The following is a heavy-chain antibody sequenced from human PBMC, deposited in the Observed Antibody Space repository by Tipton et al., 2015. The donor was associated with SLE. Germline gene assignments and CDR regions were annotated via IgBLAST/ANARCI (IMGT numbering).Heavy chain of an antibody. CDR1: GFIFSNYA. V-gene: IGHV3-23*01. J-gene: IGHJ4*02. Sequence: GSLRLSCEGSGFIFSNYAMSWVRQAPGKGLEWVSAITGSGDRTYYIDSVKGRFTISRDNSKNSLYLQMSGLRAEDTAVYYCARSPVDYWNDYSAWGPGTLVTVSS. CDR3: ARSPVDYWNDYSA. CDR2: ITGSGDRT. D-gene: IGHD3-3*01.